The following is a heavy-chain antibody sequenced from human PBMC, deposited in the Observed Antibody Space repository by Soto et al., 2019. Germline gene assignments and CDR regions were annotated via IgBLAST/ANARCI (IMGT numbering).Heavy chain of an antibody. V-gene: IGHV4-28*01. CDR1: GFSINSNNW. J-gene: IGHJ4*02. CDR3: ARKQRKPAAIWS. D-gene: IGHD2-2*01. Sequence: QVQLQESGPRLVKPSDTLSLTCAVSGFSINSNNWWGWIRQSPGKGLEWIGDIYYSGTTYYNPSLKSRVIMSVDKATDQFSLRLSSVTALDTAVYYCARKQRKPAAIWSWGQGILVTVSA. CDR2: IYYSGTT.